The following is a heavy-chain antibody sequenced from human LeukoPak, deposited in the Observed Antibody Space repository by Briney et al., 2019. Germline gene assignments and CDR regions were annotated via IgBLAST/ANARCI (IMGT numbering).Heavy chain of an antibody. V-gene: IGHV3-13*01. CDR1: GFTFSNYD. CDR2: IGTAGDT. Sequence: GGSLRLSCAASGFTFSNYDMHWVRHGTGKGLEWVSGIGTAGDTHYPDSVKGRFTIPRENAKNPLYLQMNSLRVGDTAMYYCTRAARYYGSSGAHAFDIWGQGTMVTVS. CDR3: TRAARYYGSSGAHAFDI. D-gene: IGHD3-22*01. J-gene: IGHJ3*02.